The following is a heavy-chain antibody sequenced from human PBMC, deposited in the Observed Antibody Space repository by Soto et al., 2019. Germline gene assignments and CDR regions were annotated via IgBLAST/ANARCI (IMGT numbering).Heavy chain of an antibody. V-gene: IGHV1-8*01. CDR3: ARGRYRRSGYSSSWYPTQSNY. Sequence: WASVKVSCKASGYTFTSYDINWVRRATGQGLEWMGWMNPNSGNTGYAQKFQGRVTMTRNTSISTAYMELSSLRSEDTAVYYCARGRYRRSGYSSSWYPTQSNYWGQGTLVTVSS. J-gene: IGHJ4*02. CDR2: MNPNSGNT. D-gene: IGHD6-13*01. CDR1: GYTFTSYD.